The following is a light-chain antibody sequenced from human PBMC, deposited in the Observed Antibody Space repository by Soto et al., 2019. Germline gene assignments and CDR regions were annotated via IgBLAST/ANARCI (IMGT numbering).Light chain of an antibody. CDR1: GTDVGGYKY. J-gene: IGLJ1*01. CDR2: DVS. V-gene: IGLV2-14*03. CDR3: TSYTSSNTLV. Sequence: QSALTQPASVSGSPGQSITISCIGTGTDVGGYKYVSWYQQHPVKAPKLIIYDVSERPSGVSNHFSGSKSGNTASLTISGLQAEDEADYYCTSYTSSNTLVFGTGIKLTVL.